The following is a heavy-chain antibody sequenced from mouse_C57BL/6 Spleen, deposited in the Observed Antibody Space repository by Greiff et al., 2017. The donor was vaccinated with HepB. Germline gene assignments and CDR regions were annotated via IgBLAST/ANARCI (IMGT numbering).Heavy chain of an antibody. J-gene: IGHJ2*01. CDR1: GYTFTSYW. Sequence: QVHVKQPGAELVRPGSSVKLSCKASGYTFTSYWMDWVKQRPGQGLEWIGNIYPSDSETHYNQKFKDKATLTVDKSSSTAYMQLSSLTSEDSAVYYCARLPTYYSNYLYYFDYWGQGTTLTVSS. CDR3: ARLPTYYSNYLYYFDY. V-gene: IGHV1-61*01. CDR2: IYPSDSET. D-gene: IGHD2-5*01.